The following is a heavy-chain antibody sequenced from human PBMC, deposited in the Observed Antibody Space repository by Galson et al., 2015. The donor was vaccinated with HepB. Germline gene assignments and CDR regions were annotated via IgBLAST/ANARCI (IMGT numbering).Heavy chain of an antibody. J-gene: IGHJ3*01. V-gene: IGHV4-30-4*07. CDR3: ARGISAFSDAFDV. Sequence: TLSLTCAVSGGPISGTGHSWTWIRQLPGKGPEWIGYIYFTGSAHYNPSLRSRFTISVDTSRNQFSLRLTSVTAADTAVYYCARGISAFSDAFDVWGRGTMVTVSS. CDR2: IYFTGSA. D-gene: IGHD2/OR15-2a*01. CDR1: GGPISGTGHS.